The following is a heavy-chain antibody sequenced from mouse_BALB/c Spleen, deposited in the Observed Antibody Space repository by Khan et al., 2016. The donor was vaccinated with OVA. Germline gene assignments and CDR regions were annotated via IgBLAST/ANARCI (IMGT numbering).Heavy chain of an antibody. V-gene: IGHV2-2*01. CDR3: ARKRGVHYNMDF. Sequence: QVQLQQSGPGLVQPSQSLSITCTVSGFSLTNYGVHWIRQSPGRGLEWLGLIWSVGNTDYNAAFISRLTISKDNTTSQVFFNMNSLQVDDTAIYYCARKRGVHYNMDFWSQGISVTVSS. CDR2: IWSVGNT. J-gene: IGHJ4*01. CDR1: GFSLTNYG.